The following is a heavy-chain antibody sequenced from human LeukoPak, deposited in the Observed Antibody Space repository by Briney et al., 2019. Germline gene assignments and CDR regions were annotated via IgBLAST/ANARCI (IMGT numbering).Heavy chain of an antibody. D-gene: IGHD3-22*01. CDR2: IYDTGNT. CDR3: ARATPWLLPGY. V-gene: IGHV4-59*01. J-gene: IGHJ4*02. Sequence: SETLSLTCTVSGGSISSYYWSWVGHPPGKGLEWIGHIYDTGNTNYNPSLESRVTISVDTSKNQFSLRLTSVTAADTAVYFCARATPWLLPGYWGQGTLVTVSS. CDR1: GGSISSYY.